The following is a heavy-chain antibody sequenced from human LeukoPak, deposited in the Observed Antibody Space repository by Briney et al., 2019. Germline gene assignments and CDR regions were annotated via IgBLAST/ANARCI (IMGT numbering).Heavy chain of an antibody. Sequence: GGSLKISCKGSGYSFTSYWIGWVRQMPGKGLEWMGIIYPGDSDTRYSPSFQGQVTISADKSISTAYLQWSSLKASDTAMYYCARQGYSYGYSGAFDIWGQGTMVTVSS. D-gene: IGHD5-18*01. V-gene: IGHV5-51*01. CDR3: ARQGYSYGYSGAFDI. J-gene: IGHJ3*02. CDR1: GYSFTSYW. CDR2: IYPGDSDT.